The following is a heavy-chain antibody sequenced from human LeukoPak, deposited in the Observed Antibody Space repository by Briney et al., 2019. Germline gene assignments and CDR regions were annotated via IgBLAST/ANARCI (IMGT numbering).Heavy chain of an antibody. CDR2: ISYDDGRNK. J-gene: IGHJ6*02. CDR3: ARDLEAFLELNTATVGMDV. Sequence: PGGSLRLSCAASGFSFSSYAMHWVRQAPGKGLEWVAVISYDDGRNKYHADAVKGRFTISRDNSKNTLYLQMNSLRAEDTAVYYCARDLEAFLELNTATVGMDVWGQGTTVSVSS. CDR1: GFSFSSYA. D-gene: IGHD5-18*01. V-gene: IGHV3-30*04.